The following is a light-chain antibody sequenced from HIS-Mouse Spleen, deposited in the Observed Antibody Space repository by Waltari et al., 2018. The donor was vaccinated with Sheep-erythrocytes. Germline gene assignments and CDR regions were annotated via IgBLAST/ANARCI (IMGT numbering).Light chain of an antibody. V-gene: IGKV1-39*01. J-gene: IGKJ4*01. CDR3: QQSYSTPPT. Sequence: DIQMTQSPSSLSASVVDRVNITCRASQSISSYLNWYQQKPGKAPKLLIYAASSLQSGVPSRFSGSGSGTDFTLTISSLQPEDFATYYCQQSYSTPPTFGGGTKVEIK. CDR1: QSISSY. CDR2: AAS.